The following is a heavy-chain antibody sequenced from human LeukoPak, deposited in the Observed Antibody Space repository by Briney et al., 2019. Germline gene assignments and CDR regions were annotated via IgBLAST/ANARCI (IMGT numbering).Heavy chain of an antibody. CDR1: GGSISSGGYY. CDR2: IYYSGST. V-gene: IGHV4-61*08. D-gene: IGHD2-15*01. CDR3: ARVPHDSDYYYGMDV. J-gene: IGHJ6*02. Sequence: SETLSLTCAVSGGSISSGGYYWSWIRQPPGKGLEWIGYIYYSGSTNYNPSLDSRVTISVDTSKNQFSLKLTSVTAADTAVYYCARVPHDSDYYYGMDVWGQGTTVTVSS.